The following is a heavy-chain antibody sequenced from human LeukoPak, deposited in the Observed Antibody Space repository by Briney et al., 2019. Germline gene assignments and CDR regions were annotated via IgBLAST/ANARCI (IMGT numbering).Heavy chain of an antibody. J-gene: IGHJ5*02. V-gene: IGHV1-69*13. D-gene: IGHD3-3*01. CDR1: GGTFSSYA. CDR3: ARSVAQGITIFGVVPNWFDP. CDR2: IIPIFGTA. Sequence: VASVNVSCKASGGTFSSYAISWVRQAPGQGLEWMGGIIPIFGTANYAQKFQGRVTITADESTSTAHMELSSLRSEDTAVYYCARSVAQGITIFGVVPNWFDPWGQGTLVTVSS.